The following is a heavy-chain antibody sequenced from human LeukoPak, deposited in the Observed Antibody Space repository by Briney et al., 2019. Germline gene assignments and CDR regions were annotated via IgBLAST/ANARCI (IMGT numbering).Heavy chain of an antibody. D-gene: IGHD3-22*01. J-gene: IGHJ5*02. Sequence: TLSLTCTVSGGSINSGTYYWTWVRQPAGKGLEWIGRIQSSGSTNYNPSLKSRVTISVDASKNQFSLRLDSVTAADTAVYYCARDVPNKWLLPNWFDPWGQGTLVTVSS. CDR2: IQSSGST. CDR3: ARDVPNKWLLPNWFDP. V-gene: IGHV4-61*02. CDR1: GGSINSGTYY.